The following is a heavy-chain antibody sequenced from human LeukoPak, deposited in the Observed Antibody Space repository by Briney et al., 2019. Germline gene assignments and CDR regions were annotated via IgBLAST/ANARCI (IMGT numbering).Heavy chain of an antibody. V-gene: IGHV4-39*07. D-gene: IGHD3-10*01. Sequence: PSETLSLTCTVSGGSISSSSYYWGWIRQPPGKGLEWIGEINHSGSTNYNPSLKSRVTISVDTSKNQFSLKLSSVTAADTAVYYCARGPKPTYYYGHHTKPKYNWFDPWGQGTLVTVSS. J-gene: IGHJ5*02. CDR3: ARGPKPTYYYGHHTKPKYNWFDP. CDR2: INHSGST. CDR1: GGSISSSSYY.